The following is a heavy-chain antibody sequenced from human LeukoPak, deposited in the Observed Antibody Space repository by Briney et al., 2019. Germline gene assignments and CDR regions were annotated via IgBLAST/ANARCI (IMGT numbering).Heavy chain of an antibody. V-gene: IGHV1-8*02. Sequence: ASVKVSCKTSGYTFTNYYMHWVRQATGQGLEWMGWMNPNSGNTGYAQKFQGRVTMTRNTSISTAYMELSSLRSEDTAVYYCARVKARQQLEYWGQGTLVTVSS. CDR2: MNPNSGNT. D-gene: IGHD6-13*01. CDR1: GYTFTNYY. CDR3: ARVKARQQLEY. J-gene: IGHJ4*02.